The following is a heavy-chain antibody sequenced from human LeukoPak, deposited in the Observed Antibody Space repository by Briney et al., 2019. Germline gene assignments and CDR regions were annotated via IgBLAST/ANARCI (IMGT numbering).Heavy chain of an antibody. CDR1: GYSISRFFY. Sequence: SETLSLTCAVCGYSISRFFYWGWIRQPPGKGLEWIASIYHSGSTYYNPSLKSRITISVDTSKNQFSLKLTSVTAADAAVYYCATLAASAPRYFDYWGQGILFTVSS. V-gene: IGHV4-38-2*01. CDR2: IYHSGST. CDR3: ATLAASAPRYFDY. J-gene: IGHJ4*02. D-gene: IGHD6-13*01.